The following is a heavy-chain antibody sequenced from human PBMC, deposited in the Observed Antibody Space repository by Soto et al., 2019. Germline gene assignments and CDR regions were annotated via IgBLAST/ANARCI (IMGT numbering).Heavy chain of an antibody. V-gene: IGHV4-30-4*01. CDR3: ARAPPLKYTYGLRGAFDI. CDR2: IYYSGST. J-gene: IGHJ3*02. Sequence: QVQLQESGPGLVKPSQTLSLTCTVSGGSISSGDYYWSWIRQPPGKGLEWIGYIYYSGSTYYKPSLKSRVTISVDTSKNQFSLKLSSVTAADTAVYYCARAPPLKYTYGLRGAFDIWGQGTMVTVSS. D-gene: IGHD5-18*01. CDR1: GGSISSGDYY.